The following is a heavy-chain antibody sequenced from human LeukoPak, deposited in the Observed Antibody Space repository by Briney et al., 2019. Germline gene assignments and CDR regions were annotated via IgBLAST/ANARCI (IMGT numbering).Heavy chain of an antibody. Sequence: PGGSLRLSCAASGFTFSSYSMNWVRQAPGKGLEWVSSISSSSSYIYYADSVKGRFTISRDNAKNSLYLQMNSLRAEDTAVYYCARDRNGAPGDAFDIWGQGTMVTVSS. D-gene: IGHD1-1*01. CDR1: GFTFSSYS. CDR3: ARDRNGAPGDAFDI. J-gene: IGHJ3*02. CDR2: ISSSSSYI. V-gene: IGHV3-21*01.